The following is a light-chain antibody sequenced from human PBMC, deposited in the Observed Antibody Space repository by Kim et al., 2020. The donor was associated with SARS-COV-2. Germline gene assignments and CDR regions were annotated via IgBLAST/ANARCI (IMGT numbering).Light chain of an antibody. CDR3: QQRSNWPLT. CDR2: DAS. V-gene: IGKV3-11*01. J-gene: IGKJ4*01. Sequence: PVERAPLSCRASQSVSTYLAWYQQKPGQAPRLLVYDASNRATGIPARFSGSGSGTDFTLSISSLEPEDFAVYYCQQRSNWPLTFGGGTKVDIK. CDR1: QSVSTY.